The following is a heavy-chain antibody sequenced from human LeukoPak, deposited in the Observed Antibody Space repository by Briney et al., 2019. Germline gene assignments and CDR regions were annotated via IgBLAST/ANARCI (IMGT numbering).Heavy chain of an antibody. J-gene: IGHJ3*02. CDR3: ARPARFRLLYAFDI. D-gene: IGHD3-10*01. CDR1: GYTFTSYG. Sequence: GASVKVSCKASGYTFTSYGISWVRQAPGQGLEWMGWISAYNGNTNYAQKLQGRVTMTTDTSTSTAYMELRSLRSDDTAVYYCARPARFRLLYAFDIWGQGTMVTVSS. CDR2: ISAYNGNT. V-gene: IGHV1-18*01.